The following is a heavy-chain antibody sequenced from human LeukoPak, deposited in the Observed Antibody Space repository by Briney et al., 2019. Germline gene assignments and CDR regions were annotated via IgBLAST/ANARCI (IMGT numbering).Heavy chain of an antibody. CDR2: ISGSSDHT. D-gene: IGHD2-2*01. J-gene: IGHJ5*02. Sequence: PGGSLRFSCAASGFIFSDYYMSWIRQAPGKGLEWVSYISGSSDHTNYADSVKGRFTISRDNAKNSLYLQMNSLRGDDTAVYYCARTRDRRFDPWGQGTLVTVSS. CDR1: GFIFSDYY. CDR3: ARTRDRRFDP. V-gene: IGHV3-11*06.